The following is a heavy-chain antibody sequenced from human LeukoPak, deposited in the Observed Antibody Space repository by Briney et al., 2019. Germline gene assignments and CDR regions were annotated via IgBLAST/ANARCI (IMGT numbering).Heavy chain of an antibody. Sequence: KSSETLSLTCAVYGGSFSGYYWSWIRQPPGKGLEWIGEINHSGSTNYNPSLKSRVSISVDTSRNQFSLKLSSVTAADSAVYYCATSPGGSCSTTSCYGEAPWGQGTLVTVSS. J-gene: IGHJ5*02. CDR2: INHSGST. D-gene: IGHD2-2*01. CDR3: ATSPGGSCSTTSCYGEAP. V-gene: IGHV4-34*01. CDR1: GGSFSGYY.